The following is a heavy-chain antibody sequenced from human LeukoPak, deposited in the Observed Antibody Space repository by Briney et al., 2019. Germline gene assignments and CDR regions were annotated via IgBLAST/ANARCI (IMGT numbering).Heavy chain of an antibody. J-gene: IGHJ5*02. CDR1: GGTFSSYA. Sequence: PMASVKVSCKASGGTFSSYAISWVRQAPGQGLEWMGRIIPTFGTANYAQKFQGRVTITTDESTSTAYMELSSLRSEDTAMYYCARDPAYYDSSGYYYPSWFDPWGQGTLVTVSS. CDR2: IIPTFGTA. D-gene: IGHD3-22*01. V-gene: IGHV1-69*05. CDR3: ARDPAYYDSSGYYYPSWFDP.